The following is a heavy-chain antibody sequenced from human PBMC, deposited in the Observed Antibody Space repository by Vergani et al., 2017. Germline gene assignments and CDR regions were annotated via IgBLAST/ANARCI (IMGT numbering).Heavy chain of an antibody. V-gene: IGHV3-33*05. CDR1: GFTFSSYG. CDR3: AKVPVVVVAATLLGYYFDY. D-gene: IGHD2-15*01. Sequence: QVQLVESGGGVVQPGRSLRLSCAASGFTFSSYGMHWVRQAPGKGLEWVAVISYDGSNKYYADSVKGRFTISRDNSKNTLYLQMNSLRAEDTAVYYCAKVPVVVVAATLLGYYFDYWGQGTLVTVSS. CDR2: ISYDGSNK. J-gene: IGHJ4*02.